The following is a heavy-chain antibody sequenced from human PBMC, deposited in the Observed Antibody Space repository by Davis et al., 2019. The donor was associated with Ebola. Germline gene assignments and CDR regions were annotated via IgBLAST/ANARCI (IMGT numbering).Heavy chain of an antibody. CDR3: AREAGDYVLYYYGMTS. V-gene: IGHV1-18*01. D-gene: IGHD4-17*01. J-gene: IGHJ6*02. CDR2: ISAYNGNT. CDR1: GYTFTSYG. Sequence: ASVKVSCKASGYTFTSYGISWVRQAPGQGLEWMGWISAYNGNTNYAQKLQGRVTMTTDTSTSTAYMELRSLRSDDTAVYYCAREAGDYVLYYYGMTSGAKGPRSPSP.